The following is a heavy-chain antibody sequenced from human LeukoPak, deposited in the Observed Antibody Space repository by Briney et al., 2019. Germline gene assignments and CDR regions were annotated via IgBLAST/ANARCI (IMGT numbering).Heavy chain of an antibody. V-gene: IGHV4-59*01. CDR3: ARVRVGVVDV. D-gene: IGHD2-15*01. CDR2: IYYSGST. CDR1: GFTFSNAW. J-gene: IGHJ6*04. Sequence: GSLRLSCAASGFTFSNAWMSWVRQAPGKGLEWIGYIYYSGSTNYNPSLKSRVTISVDTSKNQFSLKLSSVTAADTAVYYCARVRVGVVDVWGKGTTVTISS.